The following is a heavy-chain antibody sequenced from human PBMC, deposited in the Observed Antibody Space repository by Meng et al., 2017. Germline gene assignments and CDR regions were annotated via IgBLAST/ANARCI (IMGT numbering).Heavy chain of an antibody. V-gene: IGHV4/OR15-8*02. Sequence: VQLVESVPALLHPSGALSLTCVVSGCSISCVDWWSWVRQPPGEGLEWIGEIYHGGNTNYHPSLKSRVTISIDKSKNQFSLKLSSVTAADTAVYYCASWIYSCGWQWGQGTLVTVSS. CDR2: IYHGGNT. CDR1: GCSISCVDW. CDR3: ASWIYSCGWQ. J-gene: IGHJ4*02. D-gene: IGHD6-19*01.